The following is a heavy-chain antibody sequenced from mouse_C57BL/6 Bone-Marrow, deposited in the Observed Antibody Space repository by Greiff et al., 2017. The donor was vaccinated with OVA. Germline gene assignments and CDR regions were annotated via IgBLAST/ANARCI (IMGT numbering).Heavy chain of an antibody. CDR3: ARPLYYGSSYWYFEG. J-gene: IGHJ1*03. V-gene: IGHV1-64*01. D-gene: IGHD1-1*01. CDR1: GYTFTSYW. Sequence: QVQLKESGAELVKPGASVKLSCKASGYTFTSYWMHWVKQRPGQGLEWIGMIHPNSGSTNYNEKFKSKATLTVDKSSSTAYMQLSSLTSEDSAVYYCARPLYYGSSYWYFEGWGTGTTVTVSS. CDR2: IHPNSGST.